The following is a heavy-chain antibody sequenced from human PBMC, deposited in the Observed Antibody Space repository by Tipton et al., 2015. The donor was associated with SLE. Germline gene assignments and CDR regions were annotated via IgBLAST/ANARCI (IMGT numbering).Heavy chain of an antibody. CDR3: ARQDSGNYYPFDY. D-gene: IGHD1-26*01. J-gene: IGHJ4*02. Sequence: TLSLTCAVSGGSISGYYWSWIRQSPGKGLEWIGEVDYGGDTKYNPSLKNRISISVDKSQNQFSLILKSVTAADTAVYYCARQDSGNYYPFDYWGQGTLVTVSS. V-gene: IGHV4-34*01. CDR2: VDYGGDT. CDR1: GGSISGYY.